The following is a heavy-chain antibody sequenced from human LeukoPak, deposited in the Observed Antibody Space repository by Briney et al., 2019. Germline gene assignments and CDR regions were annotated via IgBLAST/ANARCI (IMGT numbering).Heavy chain of an antibody. CDR1: GGSISSSSYY. CDR2: IYYSGST. V-gene: IGHV4-39*07. Sequence: TSETLSLTCTVSGGSISSSSYYWGWIRQPPGKGLEWIGSIYYSGSTNYNPSLKSRVTISVDTSKNQFSLKLSSVTAADTAVYYCARGGAGYSSSWKTWGQGTLVTVSS. D-gene: IGHD6-13*01. J-gene: IGHJ5*02. CDR3: ARGGAGYSSSWKT.